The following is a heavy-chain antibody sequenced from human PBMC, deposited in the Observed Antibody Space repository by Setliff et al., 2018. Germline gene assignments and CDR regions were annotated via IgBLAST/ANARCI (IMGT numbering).Heavy chain of an antibody. CDR1: RGTFSTYF. CDR2: IIPIFGTP. V-gene: IGHV1-69*05. CDR3: ARDGDYCTGGSCYSFDY. Sequence: SVKVSCKASRGTFSTYFISWVRQAPGQGPEWMGGIIPIFGTPHYAQKFQGRLTISTDVSASTVYMDLVSLTSDDTAVYSCARDGDYCTGGSCYSFDYWGPGTQVTVSS. D-gene: IGHD2-15*01. J-gene: IGHJ4*02.